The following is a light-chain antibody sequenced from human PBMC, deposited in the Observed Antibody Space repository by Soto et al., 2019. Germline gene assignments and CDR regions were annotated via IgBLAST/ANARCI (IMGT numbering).Light chain of an antibody. Sequence: DIVLTQSPGPLSLSPGERATLYCRSSQTVNSNFLAWYQQKPGQAPRLLIYGVSNRATGIPDMFSGSGSGTDITLTISRLEPENFAVYYCQQYGSSGTFGQGTKVDI. V-gene: IGKV3-20*01. CDR1: QTVNSNF. CDR2: GVS. CDR3: QQYGSSGT. J-gene: IGKJ1*01.